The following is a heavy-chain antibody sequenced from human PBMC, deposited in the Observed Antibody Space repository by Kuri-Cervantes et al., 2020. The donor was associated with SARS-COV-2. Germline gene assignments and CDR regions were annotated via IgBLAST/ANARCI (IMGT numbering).Heavy chain of an antibody. CDR2: INHSGST. J-gene: IGHJ4*02. Sequence: GSLRLSCAVYGGSFSGYYRSWIRQPPGKGLEWIGEINHSGSTNYNPSLKSRVTISVDTSKNQFSLKLSSVTAADTAVYYCARGYCSSTSCYLHYFDYWGQGTLVTVSS. V-gene: IGHV4-34*01. D-gene: IGHD2-2*01. CDR1: GGSFSGYY. CDR3: ARGYCSSTSCYLHYFDY.